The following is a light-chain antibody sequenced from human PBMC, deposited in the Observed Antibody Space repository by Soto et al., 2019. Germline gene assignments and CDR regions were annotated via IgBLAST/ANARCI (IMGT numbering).Light chain of an antibody. V-gene: IGKV3-20*01. CDR1: QSVSSNS. CDR3: QHSGRSPPLT. CDR2: GAS. J-gene: IGKJ4*01. Sequence: EVVLTQSPGTLSLSPGDRATLSCTASQSVSSNSLAWYQQIPGQPPRIVIYGASSRATGVPDRFTGSGSETHFTLPITRLEPEDFAVFYCQHSGRSPPLTFGGGTKVQIK.